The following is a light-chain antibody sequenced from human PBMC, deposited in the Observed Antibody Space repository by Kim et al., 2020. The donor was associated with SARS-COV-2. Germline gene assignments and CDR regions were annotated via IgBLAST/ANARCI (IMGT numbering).Light chain of an antibody. CDR2: HDS. CDR3: QVWDGSTDHYV. J-gene: IGLJ1*01. Sequence: APGEAAKIPCAGNNIGNKNVQWYQQKAGQAPVLVISHDSDRPSEIPDRFSDSNSENTATLTISRVEAGDEADYYCQVWDGSTDHYVFGTGTKVTVL. V-gene: IGLV3-21*04. CDR1: NIGNKN.